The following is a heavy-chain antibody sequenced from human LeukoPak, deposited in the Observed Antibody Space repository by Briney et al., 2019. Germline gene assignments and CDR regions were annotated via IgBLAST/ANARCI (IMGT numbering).Heavy chain of an antibody. Sequence: SCSASGFSCSSFAMIWLRQAPGQGLEWISVTSGRGGRTYYEDTAKGRFTISRDNSKTTLYLQMNSLRAEDTAVYYCAKVYYYGSGSYYNDAFDIWGQGTMVTVSS. CDR2: TSGRGGRT. CDR3: AKVYYYGSGSYYNDAFDI. V-gene: IGHV3-23*01. J-gene: IGHJ3*02. CDR1: GFSCSSFA. D-gene: IGHD3-10*01.